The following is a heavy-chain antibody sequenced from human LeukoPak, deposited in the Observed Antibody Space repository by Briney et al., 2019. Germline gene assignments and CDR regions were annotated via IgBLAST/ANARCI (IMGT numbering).Heavy chain of an antibody. CDR3: ARIVGAGFDP. Sequence: SETLSLTCTVSSGSISSSSYYWGWIRQPPGKGLEWIGSIYYSGSTYYNPSLKSRVTISVDTSKNQFSLKLSSVTAADTAVYYCARIVGAGFDPWGQGTLVTVSS. V-gene: IGHV4-39*01. CDR1: SGSISSSSYY. J-gene: IGHJ5*02. CDR2: IYYSGST. D-gene: IGHD1-26*01.